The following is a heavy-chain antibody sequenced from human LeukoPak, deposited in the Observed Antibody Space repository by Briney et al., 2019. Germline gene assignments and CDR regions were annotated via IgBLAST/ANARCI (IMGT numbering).Heavy chain of an antibody. V-gene: IGHV1-69*04. J-gene: IGHJ5*02. CDR1: GGTFSSYA. Sequence: VASVKVSCKAPGGTFSSYAISWVRQAPGQGLEWMGRIIPILGIANYAQKFQGRVTITADKSTSTAYMELSSLRSEDTAVYYCARSHPLRLGELSQYNWFDPWGQGTLVTVSS. D-gene: IGHD3-16*02. CDR2: IIPILGIA. CDR3: ARSHPLRLGELSQYNWFDP.